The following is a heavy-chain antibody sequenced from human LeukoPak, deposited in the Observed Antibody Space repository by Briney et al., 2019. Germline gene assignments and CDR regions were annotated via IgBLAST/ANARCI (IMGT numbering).Heavy chain of an antibody. CDR1: GFTFSSYW. CDR3: ARDQYHRFDY. J-gene: IGHJ4*02. D-gene: IGHD2-2*01. V-gene: IGHV3-7*04. CDR2: IKQDGSEK. Sequence: PGGSLRLSCAASGFTFSSYWITWVRQAPGKGLEWVANIKQDGSEKYYVDSVKGRLTISRDNAKNSLYLQMNSLRGEDTAVYYCARDQYHRFDYWGQGTLVTVSS.